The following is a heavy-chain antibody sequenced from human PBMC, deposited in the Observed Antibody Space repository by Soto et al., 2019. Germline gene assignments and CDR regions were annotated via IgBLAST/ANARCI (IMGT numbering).Heavy chain of an antibody. CDR1: GVSISSGGYY. CDR2: IYYSGST. CDR3: VRMGERGVQLGGDLDY. D-gene: IGHD3-16*01. J-gene: IGHJ4*02. V-gene: IGHV4-31*01. Sequence: QVQLQESGPGLLKPSQTLSLTCSVSGVSISSGGYYWSWIRQYPGKGLEWFGYIYYSGSTYYNPALKIQPRMSVDTSKNHFSLKLNSVTAADTAIYYCVRMGERGVQLGGDLDYWGQGILVTVSS.